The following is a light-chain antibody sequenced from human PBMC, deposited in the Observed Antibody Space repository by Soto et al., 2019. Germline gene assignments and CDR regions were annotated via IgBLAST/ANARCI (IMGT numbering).Light chain of an antibody. CDR3: QQYGSSPRT. CDR2: GAS. V-gene: IGKV3-20*01. Sequence: EIVLTQSPGTLSLSPGERATLSCRASQSVSSSYLAWYQQKPGQAPRLLIYGASSRATGIPDRFSGSGSGTDFTLSSSRLDPERFAVYYCQQYGSSPRTFDQETKVEIK. J-gene: IGKJ1*01. CDR1: QSVSSSY.